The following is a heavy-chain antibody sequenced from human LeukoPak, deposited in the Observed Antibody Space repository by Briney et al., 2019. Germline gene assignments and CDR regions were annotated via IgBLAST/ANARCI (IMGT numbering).Heavy chain of an antibody. CDR3: ARDDRWEPYGRFDH. Sequence: GGSLRLSCAASGFTFSSYSMNWVRQAPGKGLEWVSYISSSSSTIYYADSVKGGFTISRDNAKNSLYLQMNSLRAEDTAVYYCARDDRWEPYGRFDHWGQGTLVTVSS. CDR1: GFTFSSYS. V-gene: IGHV3-48*04. D-gene: IGHD1-26*01. CDR2: ISSSSSTI. J-gene: IGHJ5*02.